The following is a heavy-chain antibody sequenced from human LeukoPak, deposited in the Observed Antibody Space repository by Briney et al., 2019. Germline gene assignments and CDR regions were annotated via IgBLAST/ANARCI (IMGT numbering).Heavy chain of an antibody. V-gene: IGHV3-23*01. Sequence: PGGSLRLSCAASGFTFSSYAMSWVRQAPGKGLEWVSAISGSGGSTYYADSVKGRFTISRDNSKNTLYLQMNSLRAEDTAVYYCTTSQVSAARLFDYWGQGTLVTVSS. CDR1: GFTFSSYA. J-gene: IGHJ4*02. CDR3: TTSQVSAARLFDY. D-gene: IGHD6-6*01. CDR2: ISGSGGST.